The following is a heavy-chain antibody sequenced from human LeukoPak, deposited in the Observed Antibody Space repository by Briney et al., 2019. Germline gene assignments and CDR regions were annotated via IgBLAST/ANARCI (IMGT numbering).Heavy chain of an antibody. D-gene: IGHD2-21*01. CDR2: INYSRST. CDR1: GGSLKNNNDY. V-gene: IGHV4-39*01. CDR3: APQQGRNLVSYFHY. Sequence: SETLSLTCAVSGGSLKNNNDYGGWVRPPPGEGLEWIGSINYSRSTYYNPSLKSRLTISLDTSKHQLSLKLSSLPAADTAVYYCAPQQGRNLVSYFHYWGQGILVIVSS. J-gene: IGHJ4*02.